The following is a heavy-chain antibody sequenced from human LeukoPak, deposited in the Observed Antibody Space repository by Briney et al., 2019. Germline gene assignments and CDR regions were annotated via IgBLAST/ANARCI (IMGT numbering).Heavy chain of an antibody. CDR2: INLNSRGT. J-gene: IGHJ4*02. CDR3: AREIGPRQLHLWGSAFDY. D-gene: IGHD5-18*01. V-gene: IGHV1-2*02. Sequence: ASVKVSCKASGYTFTDYYMHWVRQAPGQGLEWMGWINLNSRGTNYAQKFQGRVTMTRDTSISTAYMELNRLRSDDTAVYYCAREIGPRQLHLWGSAFDYWGQGTLVTVSS. CDR1: GYTFTDYY.